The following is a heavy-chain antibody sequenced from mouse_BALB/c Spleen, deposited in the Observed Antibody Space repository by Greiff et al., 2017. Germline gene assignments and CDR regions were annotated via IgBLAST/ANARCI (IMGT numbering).Heavy chain of an antibody. CDR1: GFSLTSYG. CDR2: IWSGGST. D-gene: IGHD2-14*01. J-gene: IGHJ4*01. V-gene: IGHV2-2*02. Sequence: VQLVESGPGLVQPSQSLSITCTVSGFSLTSYGVHWVRQSPGKGLEWLGVIWSGGSTDYNAAFISRLSISKDNSKNQVFFKMNSLQANDTAIYYCARKDYYRYGGYAMDDWGQGTAVNVSS. CDR3: ARKDYYRYGGYAMDD.